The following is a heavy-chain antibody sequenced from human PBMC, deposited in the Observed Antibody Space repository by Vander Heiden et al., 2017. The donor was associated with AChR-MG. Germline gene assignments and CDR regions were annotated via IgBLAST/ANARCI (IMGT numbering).Heavy chain of an antibody. V-gene: IGHV3-23*01. J-gene: IGHJ4*02. CDR3: AKDSYCSGGSCYSGGIDY. Sequence: LTFSSYAMSWVRQAPGKGLEWVSTISGSGGSTYYADSVKGRVTISRDNSKNTLYLQMSSLRAEETAVYYCAKDSYCSGGSCYSGGIDYWGQGTLVTVSS. CDR1: LTFSSYA. D-gene: IGHD2-15*01. CDR2: ISGSGGST.